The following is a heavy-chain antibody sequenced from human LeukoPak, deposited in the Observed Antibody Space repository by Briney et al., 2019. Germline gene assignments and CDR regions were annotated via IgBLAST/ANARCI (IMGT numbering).Heavy chain of an antibody. V-gene: IGHV1-18*01. CDR1: GYTFTSYG. J-gene: IGHJ3*02. D-gene: IGHD3-9*01. CDR2: ISAYNGNT. CDR3: ARTYYDILTGYPDAFDI. Sequence: GASVKVSYKASGYTFTSYGISWVRQAPGQGLEWMGWISAYNGNTNYAQKLQGRVTMTTDTSTSTAYMELRSLRSDDTAVYYCARTYYDILTGYPDAFDIWGQGTMVTVSS.